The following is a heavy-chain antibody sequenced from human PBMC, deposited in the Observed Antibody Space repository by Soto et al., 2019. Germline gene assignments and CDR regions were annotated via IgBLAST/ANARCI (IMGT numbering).Heavy chain of an antibody. CDR3: ARVVAARRGGFDP. CDR1: GGSISSGGYS. CDR2: IYPSGSS. J-gene: IGHJ5*02. Sequence: QLQLQESGSGLVKPSQTLSLTCAVSGGSISSGGYSWSWIRQPQGKGLEWIGYIYPSGSSYYNPSLKSRVTISVSRSKNQFSLKLISVTAADTAVYYCARVVAARRGGFDPWGQGTLVPVSS. V-gene: IGHV4-30-2*01. D-gene: IGHD6-6*01.